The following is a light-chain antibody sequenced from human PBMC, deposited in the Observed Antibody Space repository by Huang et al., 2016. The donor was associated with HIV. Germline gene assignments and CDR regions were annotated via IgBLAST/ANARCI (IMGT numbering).Light chain of an antibody. V-gene: IGKV1-39*01. Sequence: DIQMTQSPSSLSASVGDSVTITCRASQSINTSLNWYQQRPEKAPKLLIYDATTLQSGVPSRFSGSGSGTDFTLTISSLQPEDFATYHCQQSYRTPDTFGQGTKVEIK. CDR2: DAT. CDR1: QSINTS. CDR3: QQSYRTPDT. J-gene: IGKJ1*01.